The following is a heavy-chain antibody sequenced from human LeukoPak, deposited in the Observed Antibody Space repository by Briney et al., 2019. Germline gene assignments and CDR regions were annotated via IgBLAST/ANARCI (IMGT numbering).Heavy chain of an antibody. CDR1: GFTFSSYW. J-gene: IGHJ3*02. V-gene: IGHV3-7*01. Sequence: GGSLRLSCAASGFTFSSYWMSWVRQAPGKGLEWVANIKQGGSEKYYVDSVKGRFTISRDNAKNSLYLQMNSLRAEDTAVYYCARMGYCSGGSCYSGPPDAFDIWGQGTMVTVSS. CDR2: IKQGGSEK. D-gene: IGHD2-15*01. CDR3: ARMGYCSGGSCYSGPPDAFDI.